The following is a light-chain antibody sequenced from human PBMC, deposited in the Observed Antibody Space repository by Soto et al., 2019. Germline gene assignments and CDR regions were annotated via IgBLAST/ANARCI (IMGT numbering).Light chain of an antibody. CDR2: KAS. J-gene: IGKJ1*01. V-gene: IGKV1-5*03. CDR1: QSISNW. CDR3: QQYNSS. Sequence: DIQMTQSPSTLSAFVGDRVTITCRASQSISNWLAWYQQKPGKAPKLLIYKASSLESGVPSRFSDSGSGTEFTLTISSLQPDDFATYYCQQYNSSFGQGTKVEIK.